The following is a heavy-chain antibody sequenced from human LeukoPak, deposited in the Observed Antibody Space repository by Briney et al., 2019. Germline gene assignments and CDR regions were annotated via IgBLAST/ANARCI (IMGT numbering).Heavy chain of an antibody. CDR2: IKQDGSEE. J-gene: IGHJ4*02. Sequence: PGGSLRLSCAASGCTFSSYWMSWVRQAPGKGLEWVANIKQDGSEEYYVDSVKGRFTISRDNAKNSLYLQMNSLRAEDTAVYYCARFEGGYWGQGTLVTVSS. CDR3: ARFEGGY. V-gene: IGHV3-7*01. CDR1: GCTFSSYW. D-gene: IGHD3-16*01.